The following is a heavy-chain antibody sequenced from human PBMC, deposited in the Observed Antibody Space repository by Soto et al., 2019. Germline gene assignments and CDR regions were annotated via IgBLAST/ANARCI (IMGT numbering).Heavy chain of an antibody. CDR2: MNPNSGNT. D-gene: IGHD3-22*01. J-gene: IGHJ4*02. Sequence: EASVKVSCKASGYTFTSYDINWVRQATGQGLEWMGWMNPNSGNTGYAQKFQGRVTMTRNTSISTAYMELSSLRSEDTAVYYCAREYYYDSSGYYYVLVYWGQGALVTVSS. V-gene: IGHV1-8*01. CDR1: GYTFTSYD. CDR3: AREYYYDSSGYYYVLVY.